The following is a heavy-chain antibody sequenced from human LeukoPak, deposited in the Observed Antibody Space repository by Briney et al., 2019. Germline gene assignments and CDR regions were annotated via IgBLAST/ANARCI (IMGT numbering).Heavy chain of an antibody. J-gene: IGHJ4*02. Sequence: SETLSLTCTVSGGSISSYYWSWIRQPAGKGLEWIGRIYTSGSTNYNPSLKSRVTISVDTSKNQFSLKLTSVTAADTAVFYCVKFKRRPRTYSYDYEFWGQGTLVTVSP. CDR3: VKFKRRPRTYSYDYEF. V-gene: IGHV4-4*07. CDR2: IYTSGST. CDR1: GGSISSYY. D-gene: IGHD5-18*01.